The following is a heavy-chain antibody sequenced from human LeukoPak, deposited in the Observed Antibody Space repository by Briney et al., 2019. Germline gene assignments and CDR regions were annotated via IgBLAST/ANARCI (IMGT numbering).Heavy chain of an antibody. Sequence: VASVKVSCKASGYTFTSYYMHWVRQAPGQGLEWMGIINPSGGSTSYAQKFQGRVTMTRDMSTSTVYMELSSLRSEDTAVYYCARDRSLLWFGESPLFDYWGQGTLVTVSS. V-gene: IGHV1-46*01. D-gene: IGHD3-10*01. CDR2: INPSGGST. CDR3: ARDRSLLWFGESPLFDY. CDR1: GYTFTSYY. J-gene: IGHJ4*02.